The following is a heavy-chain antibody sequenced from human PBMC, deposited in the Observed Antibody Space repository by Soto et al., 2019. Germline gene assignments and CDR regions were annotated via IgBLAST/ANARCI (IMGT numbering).Heavy chain of an antibody. D-gene: IGHD2-15*01. V-gene: IGHV4-39*01. Sequence: TSETLSLTCTVSGGSISSSSYYWGWIRQPPGKGLEWIGSIYYSGSTYYNPSLKSRVTISVDTSKNQFSLKLSSVTAADTAVYYCARTLGYCSGGSCYYFAFDIWGQGTMVTVS. CDR2: IYYSGST. J-gene: IGHJ3*02. CDR1: GGSISSSSYY. CDR3: ARTLGYCSGGSCYYFAFDI.